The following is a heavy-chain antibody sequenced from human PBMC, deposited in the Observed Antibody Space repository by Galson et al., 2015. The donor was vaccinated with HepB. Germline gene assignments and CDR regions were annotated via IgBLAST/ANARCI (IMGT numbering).Heavy chain of an antibody. CDR2: VMSGSGGA. Sequence: SLRLSCAASGFTFSSYGMIWVRQAPGKGLEWVSAVMSGSGGAFYADSVKGRFTISRDNSKNTLFLQMNSLRPEDTAVYYCARDGVRGGWYADYWGQGTQVTVSS. V-gene: IGHV3-23*01. CDR3: ARDGVRGGWYADY. J-gene: IGHJ4*02. CDR1: GFTFSSYG. D-gene: IGHD6-19*01.